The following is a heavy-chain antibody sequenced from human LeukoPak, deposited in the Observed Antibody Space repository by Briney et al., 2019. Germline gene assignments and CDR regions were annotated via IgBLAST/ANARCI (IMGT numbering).Heavy chain of an antibody. V-gene: IGHV1-18*01. CDR3: ARSGCSSTSCYGWFDP. Sequence: ASVKVSCKASGYTFTSYGISWVRQDPGQGLGWMGWISAYNGNTNYAQKLQGRVTMTTDTSTSTAYMELRSLRSDDTAVYYCARSGCSSTSCYGWFDPWGQGTLVTVSS. CDR1: GYTFTSYG. CDR2: ISAYNGNT. J-gene: IGHJ5*02. D-gene: IGHD2-2*01.